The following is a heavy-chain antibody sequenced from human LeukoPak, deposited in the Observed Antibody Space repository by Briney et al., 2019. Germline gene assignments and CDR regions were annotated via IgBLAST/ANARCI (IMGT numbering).Heavy chain of an antibody. D-gene: IGHD3-3*01. J-gene: IGHJ5*02. V-gene: IGHV1-69*13. CDR1: GGTFSSYA. Sequence: SVKVSRKASGGTFSSYAISWVRQAPGQGLEWMGGIIPIFGTANYAQKFQGRVTITADESTSTAYMELSSLRSEDTAVYYCARDAGYDFWSGYYNNNWFDPWGQGTLVTVSS. CDR3: ARDAGYDFWSGYYNNNWFDP. CDR2: IIPIFGTA.